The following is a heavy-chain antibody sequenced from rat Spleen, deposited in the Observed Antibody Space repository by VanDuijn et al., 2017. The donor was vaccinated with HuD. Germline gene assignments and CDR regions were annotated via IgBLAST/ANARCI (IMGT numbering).Heavy chain of an antibody. CDR1: GFSLTNFG. CDR3: TRDVPYYHVDYFDY. J-gene: IGHJ2*01. Sequence: QVQLKESGPGLVKPSETLSLTCTVSGFSLTNFGVTWVRQPPGKGLEWIGAIWSGGTTDYNSALKSRLSISRDTSKNQVFLKMNSLQTDDTAIYYCTRDVPYYHVDYFDYWGQGVMVTVSS. V-gene: IGHV2-4*01. CDR2: IWSGGTT. D-gene: IGHD1-12*01.